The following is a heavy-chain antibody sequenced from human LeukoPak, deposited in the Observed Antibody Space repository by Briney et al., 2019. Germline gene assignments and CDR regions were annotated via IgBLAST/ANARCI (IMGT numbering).Heavy chain of an antibody. CDR3: GTLLSNGPFDY. CDR2: IYPNSGAT. Sequence: ASVKVSCKASGYTLTNYAFGWVRQAPGQGLEWMGYIYPNSGATKYAQKFQGRVTMTRDTSISTAYMELSGLRSDDTAVYYCGTLLSNGPFDYWGQGSLVTVSS. V-gene: IGHV1-2*02. CDR1: GYTLTNYA. J-gene: IGHJ4*02.